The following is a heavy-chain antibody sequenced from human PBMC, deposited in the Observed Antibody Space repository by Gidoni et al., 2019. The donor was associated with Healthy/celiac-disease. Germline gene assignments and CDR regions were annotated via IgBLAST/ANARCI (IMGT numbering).Heavy chain of an antibody. CDR1: GGSFSGYY. CDR3: ARGYGSSTSWTFDY. J-gene: IGHJ4*02. Sequence: QVQLQQWGAGLLKPSETLSLPCAVYGGSFSGYYWSWIRQPPGKGLEWIGEINHSGSTNYNPSLKSRVTISVDTSKNQFSLKLSSVTAADTAVYYCARGYGSSTSWTFDYWGQGTLVTVSS. CDR2: INHSGST. D-gene: IGHD2-2*01. V-gene: IGHV4-34*01.